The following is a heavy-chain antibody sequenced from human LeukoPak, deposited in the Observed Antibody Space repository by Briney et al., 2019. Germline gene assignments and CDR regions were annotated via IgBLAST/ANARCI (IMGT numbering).Heavy chain of an antibody. CDR1: GYTFTGYY. CDR3: ARDRTAADPRNWFDP. Sequence: ASVKVSCKASGYTFTGYYMHWVRQAPGQGLEWMGWINTNTGNPTYAQGFTGRFVFSLDTSVSTAYLQISSLKAEDTAVYYCARDRTAADPRNWFDPWGQGTLVTVSS. D-gene: IGHD6-13*01. CDR2: INTNTGNP. V-gene: IGHV7-4-1*02. J-gene: IGHJ5*02.